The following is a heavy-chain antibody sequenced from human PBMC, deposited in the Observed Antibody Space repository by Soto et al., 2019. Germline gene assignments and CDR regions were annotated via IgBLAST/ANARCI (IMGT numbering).Heavy chain of an antibody. CDR1: GFTFDDYA. CDR2: IDWNGGST. V-gene: IGHV3-9*01. D-gene: IGHD1-26*01. CDR3: VKGRGSYFVYFGLDV. J-gene: IGHJ6*02. Sequence: EVQLVESGGGLVQPGRSLRLSCVASGFTFDDYAMHWVRQTPGKGLERVSSIDWNGGSTAYADSVKGRFTISRDNARNSLYLQMNSLRPEDTALYYCVKGRGSYFVYFGLDVWGQGTTVTVAS.